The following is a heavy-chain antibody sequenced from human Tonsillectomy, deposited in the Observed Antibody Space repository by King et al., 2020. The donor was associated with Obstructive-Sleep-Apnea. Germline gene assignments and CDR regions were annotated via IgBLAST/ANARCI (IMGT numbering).Heavy chain of an antibody. D-gene: IGHD6-6*01. CDR3: AKDDSSAFLSGHGMAV. CDR2: IRYDGSNT. V-gene: IGHV3-30*02. CDR1: GFTFSTYG. Sequence: VQLVESGGGVVQPGRSLRLSCAASGFTFSTYGMHWVRQAPGRGLEWVTFIRYDGSNTYYTDSVKGRFTISRDNSKNTLYLQMNSLRAEDTAVYYCAKDDSSAFLSGHGMAVWGQGTTVTVSS. J-gene: IGHJ6*02.